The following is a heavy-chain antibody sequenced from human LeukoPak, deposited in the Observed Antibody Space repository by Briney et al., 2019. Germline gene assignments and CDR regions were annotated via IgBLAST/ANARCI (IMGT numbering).Heavy chain of an antibody. V-gene: IGHV4-39*07. CDR3: ARSLWHITRGTYAFDI. D-gene: IGHD3-10*01. J-gene: IGHJ3*02. CDR2: IYYSGST. CDR1: GGSISSSSYY. Sequence: DPSETLSLTCTVSGGSISSSSYYWGWIRQPPGKGLEWIGSIYYSGSTYYNPSLKSRVTISVDTSKNQFSLKLSSVTATDTAVYYCARSLWHITRGTYAFDIWGQGTMVTVSS.